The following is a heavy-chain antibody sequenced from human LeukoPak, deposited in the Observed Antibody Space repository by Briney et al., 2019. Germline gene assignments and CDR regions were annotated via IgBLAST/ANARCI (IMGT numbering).Heavy chain of an antibody. CDR1: GGSTSSSSYY. D-gene: IGHD3-22*01. CDR3: ARHYYDSSGYYYPVDY. CDR2: IYYSGST. Sequence: SETLSLTCTVSGGSTSSSSYYWGWIRQPPGKGLEWIGSIYYSGSTYYNPSLKSRVTISVDTSKNQFSLKLSSVTAADTAVYYCARHYYDSSGYYYPVDYWGQGTLVTVSS. J-gene: IGHJ4*02. V-gene: IGHV4-39*01.